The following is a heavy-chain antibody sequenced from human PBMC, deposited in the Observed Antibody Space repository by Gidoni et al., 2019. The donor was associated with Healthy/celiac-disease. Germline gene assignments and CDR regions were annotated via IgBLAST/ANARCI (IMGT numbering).Heavy chain of an antibody. Sequence: QVQLVESGGGVVQPGRSLRLSCAASGFTFSSYAMHWFRQAPGKGLEWVAVISYDGSNKYYADSVKGRFTISRDNSKNTLYLQMNSLRAEDTAVYYCARSTFDPDSSGLGPFDYWGQGTLVTVSS. CDR1: GFTFSSYA. V-gene: IGHV3-30-3*01. J-gene: IGHJ4*02. D-gene: IGHD3-22*01. CDR3: ARSTFDPDSSGLGPFDY. CDR2: ISYDGSNK.